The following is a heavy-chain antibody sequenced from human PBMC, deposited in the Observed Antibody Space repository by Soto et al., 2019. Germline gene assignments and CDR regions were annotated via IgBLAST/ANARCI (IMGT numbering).Heavy chain of an antibody. V-gene: IGHV1-18*01. CDR1: GYTFLSYG. CDR2: VSGYNGHT. J-gene: IGHJ5*02. CDR3: ARVVEPTSSDNWFDT. Sequence: QVKLEQSGGEVKKPGASVKVSCKASGYTFLSYGITWVRQAPGQGLEWMGWVSGYNGHTKYAQKDQGRVTMTRDMPTTTACMERRVLRCEDRAVYYCARVVEPTSSDNWFDTWGQGTLVTVSA. D-gene: IGHD1-26*01.